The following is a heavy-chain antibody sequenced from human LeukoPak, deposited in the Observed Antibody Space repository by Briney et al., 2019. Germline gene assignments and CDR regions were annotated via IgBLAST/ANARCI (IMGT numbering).Heavy chain of an antibody. D-gene: IGHD6-19*01. CDR1: GGSISSGGYY. V-gene: IGHV4-61*08. CDR2: IYYSGST. J-gene: IGHJ4*02. CDR3: ARRGYSSGWYMAPFDY. Sequence: SETLSLTCTVSGGSISSGGYYWSWIRQHPGKGLEWIGYIYYSGSTNYNPSLKSRVTISVDTSKNQFSLKLSSVTAADTAVYYCARRGYSSGWYMAPFDYWGQGTLVTVSS.